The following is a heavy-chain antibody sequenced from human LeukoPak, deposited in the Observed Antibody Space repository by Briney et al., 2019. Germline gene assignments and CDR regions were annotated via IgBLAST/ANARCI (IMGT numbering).Heavy chain of an antibody. CDR1: GYLFTSYW. J-gene: IGHJ4*02. V-gene: IGHV5-51*01. Sequence: GGSLKISCQGSGYLFTSYWIGWVRPVPGKGLGWMGIIYPGDSDTRHSPSLQGQVTISADKPISTAYLQWSSLKASDTAMYYCARHLPLGYSGYDLDYWGQGTLVTVSS. D-gene: IGHD5-12*01. CDR2: IYPGDSDT. CDR3: ARHLPLGYSGYDLDY.